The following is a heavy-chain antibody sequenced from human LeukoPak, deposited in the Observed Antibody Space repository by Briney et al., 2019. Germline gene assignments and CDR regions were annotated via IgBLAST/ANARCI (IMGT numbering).Heavy chain of an antibody. J-gene: IGHJ6*02. V-gene: IGHV4-59*01. CDR2: IYYSGST. Sequence: PSETLSLTCTVSGGSISSYYWSWIRQPPGKGLEWMWYIYYSGSTNYNPSLKRRVTISVDTSKNQFSLKLSSVTAADTAVYYCASDSVMDVWGQGTTVTVAS. CDR1: GGSISSYY. CDR3: ASDSVMDV.